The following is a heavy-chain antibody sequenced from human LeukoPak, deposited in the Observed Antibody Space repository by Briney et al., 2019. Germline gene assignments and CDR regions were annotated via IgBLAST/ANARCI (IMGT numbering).Heavy chain of an antibody. CDR1: GFTFSTSA. J-gene: IGHJ6*03. Sequence: ASVKVSCKTSGFTFSTSAVQWVRQARGQRLEWIGWIVVGSGNTNYAQKFQERVTITRDMSTSTAYMELSSLRSEDTAVYYCAAAHCSSTSCPGGHYYYYYYMDVWGKGTTVTVSS. CDR3: AAAHCSSTSCPGGHYYYYYYMDV. CDR2: IVVGSGNT. D-gene: IGHD2-2*01. V-gene: IGHV1-58*01.